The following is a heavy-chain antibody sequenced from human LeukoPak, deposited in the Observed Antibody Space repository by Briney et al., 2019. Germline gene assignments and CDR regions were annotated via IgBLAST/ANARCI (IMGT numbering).Heavy chain of an antibody. CDR3: AREFGELLLYYFDY. CDR1: GGTFSSYA. J-gene: IGHJ4*02. D-gene: IGHD3-10*01. CDR2: IIPILGIA. Sequence: SVKVSCKASGGTFSSYAISWVRQAPGQGLEWMGRIIPILGIANYAQKFQGRVTITADKSTSTAYMELSSLRSEDTAVHYCAREFGELLLYYFDYWGQGTLVTVSS. V-gene: IGHV1-69*04.